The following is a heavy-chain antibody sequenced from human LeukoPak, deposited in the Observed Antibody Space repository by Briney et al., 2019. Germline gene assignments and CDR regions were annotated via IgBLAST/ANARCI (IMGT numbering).Heavy chain of an antibody. V-gene: IGHV4-38-2*02. CDR2: IYHNGGA. CDR3: ARDPRWLTPDCTSTSCYENYFDP. J-gene: IGHJ5*02. Sequence: SETLSLTCAVSGYSIKNGYQWAWIRQSPGRGLEWIGSIYHNGGAHYNPSLRSRVVISVDTSNNQFSLRLSSVTVADTAVYYCARDPRWLTPDCTSTSCYENYFDPWGRGTLVTVSS. D-gene: IGHD2-2*01. CDR1: GYSIKNGYQ.